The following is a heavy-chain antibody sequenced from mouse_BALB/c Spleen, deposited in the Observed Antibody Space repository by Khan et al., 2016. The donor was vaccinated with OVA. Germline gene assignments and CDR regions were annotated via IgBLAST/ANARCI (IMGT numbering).Heavy chain of an antibody. D-gene: IGHD2-10*01. Sequence: QIQLVQSGPELKKPGETVKISCKASGYTFTNCGMNWVQQAPGKGLKWMGWINTYTGEPTYADDFKGRFAFTLETSANTAFLQINNLKNEYTATYFCARPPYFSYVLDYWGQGNSVTVSS. V-gene: IGHV9-3-1*01. CDR2: INTYTGEP. J-gene: IGHJ4*01. CDR3: ARPPYFSYVLDY. CDR1: GYTFTNCG.